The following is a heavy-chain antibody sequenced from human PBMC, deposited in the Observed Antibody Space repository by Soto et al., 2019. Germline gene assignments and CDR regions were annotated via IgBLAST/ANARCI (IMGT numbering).Heavy chain of an antibody. Sequence: ESLSLTCAVCSESWSGYYWSWIRHPPGKGLEWIGEINHIGITNYNPSLKIRVTISVDTSKNQFSLKLSSVTAADTAVYYCARGRGYYYGSGSYYNRYYYYYGMDVWGQGTTVTVSS. CDR1: SESWSGYY. D-gene: IGHD3-10*01. V-gene: IGHV4-34*01. J-gene: IGHJ6*02. CDR2: INHIGIT. CDR3: ARGRGYYYGSGSYYNRYYYYYGMDV.